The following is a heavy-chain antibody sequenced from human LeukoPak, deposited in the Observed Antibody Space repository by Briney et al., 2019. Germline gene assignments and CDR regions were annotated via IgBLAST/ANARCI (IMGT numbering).Heavy chain of an antibody. Sequence: SQTLSLTCAISGDSVSSNSAAWNWIRQSPSRGLEWLGRTYYRSKWYNDYAVSVKSRTTINPDTSKNQFSLQLNSETPEDTAVYYCARVIAAAGLTLGMDVWGQGTTVTVSS. J-gene: IGHJ6*02. V-gene: IGHV6-1*01. CDR2: TYYRSKWYN. CDR1: GDSVSSNSAA. D-gene: IGHD6-13*01. CDR3: ARVIAAAGLTLGMDV.